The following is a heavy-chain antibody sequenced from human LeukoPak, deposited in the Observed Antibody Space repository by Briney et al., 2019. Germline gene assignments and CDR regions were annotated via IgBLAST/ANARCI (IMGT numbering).Heavy chain of an antibody. CDR1: GGSIRSY. J-gene: IGHJ5*02. Sequence: SETLSLTCTVSGGSIRSYWSWIRQPAGKGLEWIGRIYGSGSTDYNPSLKSRVTMSIDTSKNQFSLNLISVTAADTAVHYCARDSGTTGEVKFDPWGQGTLVTVSS. CDR3: ARDSGTTGEVKFDP. CDR2: IYGSGST. D-gene: IGHD3-10*01. V-gene: IGHV4-4*07.